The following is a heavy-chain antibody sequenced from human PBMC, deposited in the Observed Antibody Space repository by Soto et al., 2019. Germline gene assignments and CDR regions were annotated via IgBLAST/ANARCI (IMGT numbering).Heavy chain of an antibody. CDR1: AGTFSSYS. V-gene: IGHV1-69*13. CDR2: IIPIFGTA. D-gene: IGHD4-17*01. Sequence: SVKVSCKASAGTFSSYSISWVRQARGQGLEWMGGIIPIFGTANYAQKFRGRVTITADESTSTAYMELSSLRSEDTAVYYCARLTTVTTTDYYYYYGMDVWGQGTTVTVSS. J-gene: IGHJ6*02. CDR3: ARLTTVTTTDYYYYYGMDV.